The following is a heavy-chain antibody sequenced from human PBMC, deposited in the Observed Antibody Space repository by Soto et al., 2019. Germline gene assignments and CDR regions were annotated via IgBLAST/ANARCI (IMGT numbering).Heavy chain of an antibody. CDR1: GFSLSTGGVA. Sequence: SGPTLVNPTQTLTLTCTFSGFSLSTGGVAVGWIRQPPGKALEWLALIYWNDDKLYSPSLKTRLTVTKDTSKNQVVLTMTNVGPVDTATYYCAHKLRYLDPMDVWGQVTTVTVSS. V-gene: IGHV2-5*01. CDR3: AHKLRYLDPMDV. CDR2: IYWNDDK. D-gene: IGHD3-9*01. J-gene: IGHJ6*02.